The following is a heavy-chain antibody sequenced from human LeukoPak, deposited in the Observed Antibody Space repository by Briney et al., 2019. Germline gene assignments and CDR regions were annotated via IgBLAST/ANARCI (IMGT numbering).Heavy chain of an antibody. CDR2: IYYSGTT. CDR1: GGSISSSSYY. J-gene: IGHJ4*02. Sequence: SETLSLTCIVSGGSISSSSYYWGWIRQPPGKGLEWIGCIYYSGTTYYNPSLRSRVTISVDTSKNQFSLKLSSVTAADTAVYYRARAYGYFSFAFDLWGQGTLGPVSS. CDR3: ARAYGYFSFAFDL. D-gene: IGHD4-17*01. V-gene: IGHV4-39*07.